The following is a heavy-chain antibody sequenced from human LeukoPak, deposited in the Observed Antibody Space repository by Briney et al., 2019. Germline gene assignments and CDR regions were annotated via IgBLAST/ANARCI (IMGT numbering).Heavy chain of an antibody. CDR2: IIPIFGTA. CDR1: GGTFSSYA. D-gene: IGHD3-22*01. Sequence: GASVKVSCKASGGTFSSYAISWVRQAPGQGLEWMGRIIPIFGTANYAQKFQGRVTITTDESTSTAYMELSSLRSEDTAVYYCASDYDRTEWEFDYWGQGTLVTVSS. CDR3: ASDYDRTEWEFDY. V-gene: IGHV1-69*05. J-gene: IGHJ4*02.